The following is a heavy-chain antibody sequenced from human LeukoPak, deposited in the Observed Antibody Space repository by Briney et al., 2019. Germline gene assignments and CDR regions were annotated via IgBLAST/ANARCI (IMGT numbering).Heavy chain of an antibody. Sequence: GGSVRLSCAASGFTFSSYGMHWVRQAPGKGLEWVAFIRYDGSNKYYADSVKGRFTISRDNSKNTLYLQMNSLRAEDTAVYYCGKRYYDFWSCYEWDFDYWGQGTLVTVSS. D-gene: IGHD3-3*01. CDR2: IRYDGSNK. CDR3: GKRYYDFWSCYEWDFDY. J-gene: IGHJ4*02. CDR1: GFTFSSYG. V-gene: IGHV3-30*02.